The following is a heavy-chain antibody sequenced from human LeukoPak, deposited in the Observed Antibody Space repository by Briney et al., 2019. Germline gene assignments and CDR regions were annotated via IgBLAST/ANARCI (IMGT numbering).Heavy chain of an antibody. CDR2: ISSSSSYI. CDR3: ASGGYCSSTSCWRWVRYFDC. D-gene: IGHD2-2*01. V-gene: IGHV3-21*01. CDR1: GFTFSSYS. Sequence: GGSLRLSCAASGFTFSSYSMNWVRQAPGKGLEWVSSISSSSSYIYYADSVKGRFTISRDNAKNSLYLQMNSLRAEDTAVYYCASGGYCSSTSCWRWVRYFDCWGQGTLVTVSS. J-gene: IGHJ4*02.